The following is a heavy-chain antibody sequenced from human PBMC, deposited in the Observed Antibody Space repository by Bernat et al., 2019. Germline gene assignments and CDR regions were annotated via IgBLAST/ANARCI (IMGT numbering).Heavy chain of an antibody. J-gene: IGHJ6*02. CDR1: GFTFTSSA. D-gene: IGHD5-18*01. Sequence: QMQLVQSGPEVKKPGTSVKVSCKASGFTFTSSAMQWVRQARGQRLEWIGWIVVGSGNTNYAQKFQERVTLTRDMSTSTAYMELSSLRSEDTAVYYCAAGNVDTAMEGYYYYGMDARGQAPTPTVSS. CDR2: IVVGSGNT. CDR3: AAGNVDTAMEGYYYYGMDA. V-gene: IGHV1-58*02.